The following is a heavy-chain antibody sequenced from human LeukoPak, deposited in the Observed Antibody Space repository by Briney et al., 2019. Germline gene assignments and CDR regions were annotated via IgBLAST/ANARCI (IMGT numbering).Heavy chain of an antibody. CDR3: VKDRWIDY. J-gene: IGHJ4*02. CDR1: GFTFSDYA. D-gene: IGHD4-23*01. CDR2: ISSDGGST. V-gene: IGHV3-64D*06. Sequence: GGSLRLSCSVSGFTFSDYAMHWVRQASGKGLKYVSSISSDGGSTYYADSVKGRFTISRDNSKNTLYLQMCSLRAEDTALYYCVKDRWIDYWGQGALVTVSS.